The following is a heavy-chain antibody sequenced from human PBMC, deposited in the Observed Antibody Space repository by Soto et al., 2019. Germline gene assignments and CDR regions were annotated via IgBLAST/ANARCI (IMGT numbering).Heavy chain of an antibody. CDR3: ARWWELPFDY. V-gene: IGHV4-59*01. CDR1: GGSISSYY. CDR2: IYYSGST. J-gene: IGHJ4*02. Sequence: QVQLQESGPGLVKPSETLSLTCTVSGGSISSYYWSWIRQPPGKGLEWIGYIYYSGSTNYNTSLKSRVTISVDTSKNQFSLKLSSVTAADTAVYYCARWWELPFDYWGQGTLVTVSS. D-gene: IGHD1-26*01.